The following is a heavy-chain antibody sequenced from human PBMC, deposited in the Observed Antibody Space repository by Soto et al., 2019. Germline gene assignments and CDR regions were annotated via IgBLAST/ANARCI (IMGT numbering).Heavy chain of an antibody. CDR3: AKDPYGDYVRYFDY. CDR1: GFTFSSYA. D-gene: IGHD4-17*01. CDR2: ISGSGGST. V-gene: IGHV3-23*01. J-gene: IGHJ4*02. Sequence: GGSLRLSCAASGFTFSSYAMSCVRQAPGKGLEWVSAISGSGGSTYYADSVKGRFTISRDNSKNTLYLQMNSLRAEDTAVYYCAKDPYGDYVRYFDYWGQGTLVTVSS.